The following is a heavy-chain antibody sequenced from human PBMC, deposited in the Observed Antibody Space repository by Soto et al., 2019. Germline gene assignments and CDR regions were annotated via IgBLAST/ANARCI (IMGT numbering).Heavy chain of an antibody. Sequence: EVQLLESGGGLVQPGGSLRLSCAASGFTFSSCAMSWVRQAPGKGLEWVSAISGSGGSTYYADSVKGRFTISRDNSKNTLYLQMNSLRAEDTAVYYCAKGTLSYYYYYYMDVWGKGTTVTVSS. V-gene: IGHV3-23*01. J-gene: IGHJ6*03. CDR3: AKGTLSYYYYYYMDV. CDR2: ISGSGGST. CDR1: GFTFSSCA.